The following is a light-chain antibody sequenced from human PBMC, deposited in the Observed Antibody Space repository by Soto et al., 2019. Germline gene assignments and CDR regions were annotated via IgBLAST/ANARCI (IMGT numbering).Light chain of an antibody. CDR3: SSYTRSNTLPFV. J-gene: IGLJ1*01. CDR2: EVS. Sequence: QSVLTQPASVSGSPGQSITISCTGTSSDVGGYSYVSWYQQHPGKAPKLMIYEVSNRPSGVSNRFSGSKSGNTASLTISGLQAEDEADYYCSSYTRSNTLPFVFGTGTKVTVL. V-gene: IGLV2-14*01. CDR1: SSDVGGYSY.